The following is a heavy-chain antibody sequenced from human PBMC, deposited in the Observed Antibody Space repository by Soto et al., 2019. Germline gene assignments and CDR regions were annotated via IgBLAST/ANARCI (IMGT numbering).Heavy chain of an antibody. CDR3: AYSPGWYRQDV. V-gene: IGHV4-4*02. Sequence: QVQLQESGPGLVKPSGTLSLTCAVSGDYISSSKWWTWVRQPPGKGLEWIGDTLHRGSTNYNPSLTSRSIRSVDKSKTQFSLELPSVTAADTAVYYCAYSPGWYRQDVWGQGTLVIVS. CDR1: GDYISSSKW. CDR2: TLHRGST. D-gene: IGHD6-19*01. J-gene: IGHJ3*01.